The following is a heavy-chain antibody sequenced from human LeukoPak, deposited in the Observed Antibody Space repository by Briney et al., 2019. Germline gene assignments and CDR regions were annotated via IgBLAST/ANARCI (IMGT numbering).Heavy chain of an antibody. CDR1: GYTFTSYD. V-gene: IGHV1-8*01. D-gene: IGHD3-10*01. CDR2: MNPNSGNT. CDR3: ARGDPYYYGSGSTFDY. J-gene: IGHJ4*02. Sequence: ASVKVSCKASGYTFTSYDINWVRQATGQGLEWMGWMNPNSGNTGYAQKFQGRVTMTRNTSISTAYMELSSLRSEDPAVYYCARGDPYYYGSGSTFDYWGQGTLVTVSS.